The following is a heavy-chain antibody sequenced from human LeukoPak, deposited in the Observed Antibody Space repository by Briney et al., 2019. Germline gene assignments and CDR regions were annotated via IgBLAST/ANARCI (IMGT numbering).Heavy chain of an antibody. CDR3: ARAPEWGKSNFYYYMDV. V-gene: IGHV1-8*01. CDR2: MNPNSGNT. J-gene: IGHJ6*03. CDR1: GYTFTSYD. Sequence: GASVKVSCKASGYTFTSYDINWVRQATGQGLEWMGWMNPNSGNTGYGQKFQGRVTMTRNTSISTAYMELTSLKSEDTAVHYCARAPEWGKSNFYYYMDVWGKGTTVTVSS. D-gene: IGHD1-26*01.